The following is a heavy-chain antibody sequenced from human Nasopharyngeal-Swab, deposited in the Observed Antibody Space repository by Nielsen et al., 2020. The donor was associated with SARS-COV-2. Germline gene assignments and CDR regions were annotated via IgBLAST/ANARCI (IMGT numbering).Heavy chain of an antibody. Sequence: SVKVSCKASGGTFSSYAISWVRQAPGQWLEWRGGVIPIFGTANYAQKFQGRVTITADESTSTAYMELSSLRSEDTAVYYCATYSGSYSGVDYYYGMDVWGQGTTVTVSS. CDR2: VIPIFGTA. J-gene: IGHJ6*02. CDR1: GGTFSSYA. D-gene: IGHD1-26*01. V-gene: IGHV1-69*13. CDR3: ATYSGSYSGVDYYYGMDV.